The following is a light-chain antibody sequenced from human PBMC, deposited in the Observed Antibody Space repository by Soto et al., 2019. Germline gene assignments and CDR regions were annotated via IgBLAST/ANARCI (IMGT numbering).Light chain of an antibody. CDR2: GAS. CDR1: QSVPSNY. Sequence: EIVLTQSPGTLSLSPGERATLSCRASQSVPSNYVAWYQQKSGQAPRPLMFGASIRAAGVPDRFSGSGSGTDFTLTISRLEPEDFAVYHCQQYGSSTTFGQGAKVEI. J-gene: IGKJ1*01. CDR3: QQYGSSTT. V-gene: IGKV3-20*01.